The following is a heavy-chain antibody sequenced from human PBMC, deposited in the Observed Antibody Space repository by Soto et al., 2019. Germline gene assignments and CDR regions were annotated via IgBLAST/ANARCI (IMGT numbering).Heavy chain of an antibody. CDR2: INAGNGNT. Sequence: ASVKVSCKASGYTFTSYAMHWVRQAPGQRLEWMGWINAGNGNTKYSQKFQGRVTITRDTSASTAYMELSSLRSEDTAAYYCARARGVITYYYYYGMDVWGQGTTVTVSS. V-gene: IGHV1-3*01. D-gene: IGHD3-10*01. J-gene: IGHJ6*02. CDR3: ARARGVITYYYYYGMDV. CDR1: GYTFTSYA.